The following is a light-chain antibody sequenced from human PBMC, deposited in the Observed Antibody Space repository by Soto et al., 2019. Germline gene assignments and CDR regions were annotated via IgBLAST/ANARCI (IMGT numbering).Light chain of an antibody. CDR2: AAS. V-gene: IGKV1-39*01. CDR3: QQSYSTPRGIT. J-gene: IGKJ5*01. CDR1: QSISSY. Sequence: DIQMTQSPSSLSASVGDRVTITCRASQSISSYVNWFQQKPGKAPKLLIYAASSLQSGVPSRFSGSGSGTDFTLTISSLQPEDFATYYCQQSYSTPRGITFGQGTRLEIK.